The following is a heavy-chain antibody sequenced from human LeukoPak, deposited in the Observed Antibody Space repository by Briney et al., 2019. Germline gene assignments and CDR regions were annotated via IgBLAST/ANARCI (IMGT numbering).Heavy chain of an antibody. V-gene: IGHV3-48*03. D-gene: IGHD5-24*01. Sequence: GGSLRPSCAASGFTFSDYEMNWVRQAPGKGLEWVSYISSSGSTIYYADSVKGRFTISRDNAKNSLYLQINSLRAEDTAVYYCARLRGGYRLYWGQGTLVTVSS. CDR1: GFTFSDYE. CDR3: ARLRGGYRLY. J-gene: IGHJ4*02. CDR2: ISSSGSTI.